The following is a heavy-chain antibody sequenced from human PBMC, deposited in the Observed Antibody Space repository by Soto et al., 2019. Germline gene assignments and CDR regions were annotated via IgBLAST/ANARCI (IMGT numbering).Heavy chain of an antibody. D-gene: IGHD2-2*01. J-gene: IGHJ6*02. CDR3: ARDMPDGVDV. V-gene: IGHV3-66*01. CDR1: GFSVSYTY. CDR2: FYDGDAE. Sequence: GGSLRLSCVVSGFSVSYTYMSWARQAPGKGLEWVSVFYDGDAEYYADSVKGRFTISRDKSKNTLYLQMNSLRAEDTAVYYCARDMPDGVDVWGQGTTVTVSS.